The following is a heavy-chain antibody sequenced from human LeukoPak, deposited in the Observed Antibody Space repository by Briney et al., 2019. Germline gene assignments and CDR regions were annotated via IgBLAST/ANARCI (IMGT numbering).Heavy chain of an antibody. CDR2: IIPIFGTA. V-gene: IGHV1-69*05. CDR3: ARVGGGIAAP. J-gene: IGHJ5*02. Sequence: ASVKVSCKASGGTFSSYAISWVRQAPGQGLEWMGGIIPIFGTANYAQKFQGRVTITTDESTSTAYMELSSLRSEDTAVYYCARVGGGIAAPWGQGTLVTVSS. D-gene: IGHD6-13*01. CDR1: GGTFSSYA.